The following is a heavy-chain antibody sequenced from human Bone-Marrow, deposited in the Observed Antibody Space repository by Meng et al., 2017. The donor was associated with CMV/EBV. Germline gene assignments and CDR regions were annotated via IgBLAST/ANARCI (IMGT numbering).Heavy chain of an antibody. V-gene: IGHV3-11*04. CDR2: ISSSGSTI. D-gene: IGHD3-22*01. CDR1: GFTFSDYY. J-gene: IGHJ4*02. CDR3: AREGDYYDSSGYSDY. Sequence: GESLKISCAASGFTFSDYYMSWIRQAPGKGLEWVSYISSSGSTIYYADSVKGRFTISRDNAKNSLYLQMNSLRAEDTAVYYCAREGDYYDSSGYSDYWGQGTLVTVSS.